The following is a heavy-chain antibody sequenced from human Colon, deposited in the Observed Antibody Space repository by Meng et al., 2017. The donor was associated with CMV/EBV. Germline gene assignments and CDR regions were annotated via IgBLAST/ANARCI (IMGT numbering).Heavy chain of an antibody. CDR3: ARDNSNWSTDF. CDR2: FDPRGDST. J-gene: IGHJ4*02. D-gene: IGHD4-11*01. Sequence: QVHLVQSGAEVKKPGASVKVSCTASGYTFTDYYIHWVRQAPGQGLQWMGIFDPRGDSTNYAENFVGRFTMTADMSTNTMHMELSSLRSDDTAVYYCARDNSNWSTDFWGQGTLVTVSS. V-gene: IGHV1-46*01. CDR1: GYTFTDYY.